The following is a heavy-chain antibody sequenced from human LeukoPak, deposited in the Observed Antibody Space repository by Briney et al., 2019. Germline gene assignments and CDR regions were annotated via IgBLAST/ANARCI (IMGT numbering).Heavy chain of an antibody. V-gene: IGHV3-23*01. CDR3: AQGYRTFDY. CDR1: GFTFNSYA. D-gene: IGHD1-26*01. CDR2: VTGDGGNT. J-gene: IGHJ4*02. Sequence: PGGSLRLSCAASGFTFNSYAMSWVRQAPGKGLEWVSSVTGDGGNTYFADSVKGRFTVSRDNSKNTLYLQMNRLRAEDTAVYYCAQGYRTFDYWGQGTLVTVSS.